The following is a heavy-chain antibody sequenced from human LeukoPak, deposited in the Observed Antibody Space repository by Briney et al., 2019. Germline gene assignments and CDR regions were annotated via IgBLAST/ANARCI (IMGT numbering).Heavy chain of an antibody. CDR2: IYTSGST. V-gene: IGHV4-39*07. D-gene: IGHD2-15*01. CDR3: ASGYCSGGSCHSPYYYYMDV. Sequence: SETLSLTCSVSGGSISSSSYYWGWIRQPPGKGLEWIGRIYTSGSTNYNPSLKSRVTISVDTSKNQFSLKLSSVTAADTAVYYCASGYCSGGSCHSPYYYYMDVWGKGTTVTISS. CDR1: GGSISSSSYY. J-gene: IGHJ6*03.